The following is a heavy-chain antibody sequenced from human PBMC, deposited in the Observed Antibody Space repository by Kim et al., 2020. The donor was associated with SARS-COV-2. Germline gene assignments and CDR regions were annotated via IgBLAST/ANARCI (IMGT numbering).Heavy chain of an antibody. D-gene: IGHD6-13*01. CDR3: ARAQCGISSSWNYYYYGMDV. J-gene: IGHJ6*02. CDR1: GYTFTSYD. CDR2: MNPNSGNT. Sequence: ASVKVSCKASGYTFTSYDINWVRQATGQGLEWMGWMNPNSGNTGYAQKFQGRVTMTRNTSISTAYMELSSLRSEDTAVYYCARAQCGISSSWNYYYYGMDVWGQGTTVTVSS. V-gene: IGHV1-8*01.